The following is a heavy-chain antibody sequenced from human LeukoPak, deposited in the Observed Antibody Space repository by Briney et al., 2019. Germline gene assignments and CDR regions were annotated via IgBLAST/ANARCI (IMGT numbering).Heavy chain of an antibody. V-gene: IGHV3-23*01. J-gene: IGHJ5*02. D-gene: IGHD2-15*01. Sequence: RTGGSLRLSCAASGFTFTTYAMSWVRQAPGKGLEWVSAISVSGGTTYYADSVKGRFTISRDNSKNTLYLQMNSLRAEDTVVYYCAKQIGYCSDGSCYFTTWGQGTLVTVSS. CDR1: GFTFTTYA. CDR2: ISVSGGTT. CDR3: AKQIGYCSDGSCYFTT.